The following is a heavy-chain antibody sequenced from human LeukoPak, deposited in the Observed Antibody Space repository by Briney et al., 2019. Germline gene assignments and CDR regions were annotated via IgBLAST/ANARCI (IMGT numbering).Heavy chain of an antibody. V-gene: IGHV3-74*01. CDR3: AKALYGNGWYNYFDP. CDR2: INSDGSST. CDR1: GFTFSSYW. J-gene: IGHJ5*02. D-gene: IGHD6-19*01. Sequence: QTGGSLRLSCAASGFTFSSYWMHWVRQAPGKGLVWVSRINSDGSSTSYADSVKGRFTISRDNSKNTLYLQMNSLRTEDTAVYHCAKALYGNGWYNYFDPWGQGALVTVSS.